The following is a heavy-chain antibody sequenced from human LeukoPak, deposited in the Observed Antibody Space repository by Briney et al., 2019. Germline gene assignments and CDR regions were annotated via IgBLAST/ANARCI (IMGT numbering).Heavy chain of an antibody. CDR1: GGSISSYY. D-gene: IGHD3-3*01. V-gene: IGHV4-59*01. J-gene: IGHJ4*02. CDR2: IYYSGST. Sequence: PSETLSLTCTVSGGSISSYYWSWVRQPPGKGLEWIGYIYYSGSTNYNPSLTSRGTISVDTYKNQFSLKLSSVTAADTAVYYCATSLHDFWSGYYSDYWGQGTLVTVSS. CDR3: ATSLHDFWSGYYSDY.